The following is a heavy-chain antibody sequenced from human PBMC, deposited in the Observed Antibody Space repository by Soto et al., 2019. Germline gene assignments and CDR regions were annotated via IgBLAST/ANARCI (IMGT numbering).Heavy chain of an antibody. V-gene: IGHV1-69*12. D-gene: IGHD2-2*01. CDR3: ARGEQLLRYYYYSMDV. J-gene: IGHJ6*02. CDR1: GGTFRSDA. CDR2: IIPMFGTT. Sequence: QVQLVQSGAEVKKPGSSVKVSCKASGGTFRSDAISWVRQAPGRGLEWMGGIIPMFGTTNYARKFQDRVTITADESTITAYMEVIRLTSEDTAVYFCARGEQLLRYYYYSMDVWCQGTTVTVSS.